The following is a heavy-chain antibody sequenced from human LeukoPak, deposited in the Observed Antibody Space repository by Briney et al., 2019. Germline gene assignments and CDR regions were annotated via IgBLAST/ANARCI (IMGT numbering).Heavy chain of an antibody. Sequence: PGGSLRLSCAASGFTVSSNYMSWVGQAPGKGVEWVSVIYSGGSTDYADSVKGRFTISRDTPKNTLYLQMNSLRVEDTAVYYCARSSHYDILTGYSEEDAFDIWGQGTMVTVSS. V-gene: IGHV3-53*01. CDR3: ARSSHYDILTGYSEEDAFDI. D-gene: IGHD3-9*01. CDR2: IYSGGST. CDR1: GFTVSSNY. J-gene: IGHJ3*02.